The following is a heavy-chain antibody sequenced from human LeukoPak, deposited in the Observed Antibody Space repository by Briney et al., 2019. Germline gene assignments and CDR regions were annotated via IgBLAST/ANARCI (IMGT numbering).Heavy chain of an antibody. J-gene: IGHJ4*02. V-gene: IGHV3-21*01. D-gene: IGHD4-17*01. Sequence: PGGSLSLSCAASGFTFTNYNMNWVRQAPGKGLEWVSSISSSSSFIYYADSVKGRFTISRDNAKISLFLQMNDLRAEDTAVYYCARDKYGDYAFDFWGQGTLVTVSS. CDR3: ARDKYGDYAFDF. CDR1: GFTFTNYN. CDR2: ISSSSSFI.